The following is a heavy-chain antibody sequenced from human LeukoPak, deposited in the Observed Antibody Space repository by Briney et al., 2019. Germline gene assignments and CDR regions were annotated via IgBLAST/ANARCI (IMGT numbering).Heavy chain of an antibody. D-gene: IGHD3-10*01. CDR3: AREVRGGPDY. CDR2: IKQDGSEK. CDR1: GFTFSNFW. J-gene: IGHJ4*02. Sequence: GSLRLSCAASGFTFSNFWMSWVRQAPGKGLEWVANIKQDGSEKNYVDSVKGRFTISRDNAKNSLYLQMNSLRAEDTAVYYCAREVRGGPDYWGQGTLVTVSS. V-gene: IGHV3-7*01.